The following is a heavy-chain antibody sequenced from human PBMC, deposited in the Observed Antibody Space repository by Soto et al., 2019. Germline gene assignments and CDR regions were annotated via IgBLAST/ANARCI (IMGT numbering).Heavy chain of an antibody. Sequence: HVQLVQSGAEVKKPGSSVKVSCKASGGTFSSYAISWVRQAPGQGLEWMGGITPIFGTANYAQKFQGRVTITADESTSTAYMELSSLRSEDTAVYYCARESRYCSGGSCYFLPGIDYWGQGTLVTVSS. J-gene: IGHJ4*02. V-gene: IGHV1-69*12. CDR3: ARESRYCSGGSCYFLPGIDY. CDR1: GGTFSSYA. CDR2: ITPIFGTA. D-gene: IGHD2-15*01.